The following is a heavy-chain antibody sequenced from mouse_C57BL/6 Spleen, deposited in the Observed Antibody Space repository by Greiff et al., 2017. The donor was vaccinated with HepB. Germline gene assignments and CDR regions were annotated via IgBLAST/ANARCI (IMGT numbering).Heavy chain of an antibody. V-gene: IGHV1-52*01. D-gene: IGHD1-1*01. CDR3: ARGGYGSLRFAY. Sequence: QVQLQQPGAELVRPGSSVKLSCKASGYTFTSYWMHWVKQRPIQGLEWIGNIDPSDSETHYNQKFKDKATLTVDKSSSTAYMQLSSLTSEDSAAYYCARGGYGSLRFAYWGQGTLVTVSA. CDR1: GYTFTSYW. J-gene: IGHJ3*01. CDR2: IDPSDSET.